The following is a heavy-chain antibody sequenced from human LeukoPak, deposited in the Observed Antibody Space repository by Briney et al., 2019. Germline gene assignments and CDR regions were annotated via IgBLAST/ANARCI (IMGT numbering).Heavy chain of an antibody. J-gene: IGHJ6*02. Sequence: SQTLSLTCTVSGDSINNGAYFWSWIRQHPGKGLEWIGYIYYSGGTYYNPSLKSRVTISVDRSANLFSLKLGSVTAADTAVYYCARDRYCRDSDCSTPSYGMDVWGQGTTVSVSS. CDR2: IYYSGGT. CDR3: ARDRYCRDSDCSTPSYGMDV. V-gene: IGHV4-31*03. D-gene: IGHD2-15*01. CDR1: GDSINNGAYF.